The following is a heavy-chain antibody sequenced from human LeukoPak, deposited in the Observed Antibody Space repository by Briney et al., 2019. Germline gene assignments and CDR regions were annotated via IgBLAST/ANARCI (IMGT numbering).Heavy chain of an antibody. V-gene: IGHV4-34*01. J-gene: IGHJ4*02. CDR1: GGSFSGYY. Sequence: PSETLSLTCAVYGGSFSGYYWSWIRQPPGKGLEWIGEINHSGSTNYNPSLKSRVTISVDTSKNQFSMKLSSVTAADTAVYYCARRGEAAIGYWGQGTLVTVSS. CDR2: INHSGST. CDR3: ARRGEAAIGY. D-gene: IGHD2-2*01.